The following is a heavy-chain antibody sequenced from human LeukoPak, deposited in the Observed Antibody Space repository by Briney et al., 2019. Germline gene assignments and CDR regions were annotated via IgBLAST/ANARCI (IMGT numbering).Heavy chain of an antibody. CDR1: GYTFTSYY. CDR3: ARLTDFKPFDY. J-gene: IGHJ4*02. D-gene: IGHD3-3*01. Sequence: ASVKVSCKASGYTFTSYYMHWVRQAPGQGLEWMGIINPSGGSTSYARKFQGRVTMTRDMSTSTVYMELSRLRSDDTAVYYCARLTDFKPFDYWGQGTLVTVSS. V-gene: IGHV1-46*01. CDR2: INPSGGST.